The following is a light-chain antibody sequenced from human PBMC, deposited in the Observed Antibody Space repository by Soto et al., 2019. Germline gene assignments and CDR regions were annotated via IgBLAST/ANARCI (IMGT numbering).Light chain of an antibody. J-gene: IGKJ1*01. CDR2: AAS. CDR1: QSISRH. Sequence: DIQMTQSPSSLSASVGDRVTITCRASQSISRHLNWYQQKPGKAPKFLIYAASSLQSGVPSRFSGSGSGADFTLTISGLHPEDFATYYCQQSHSSWTFGQGTKVEIK. CDR3: QQSHSSWT. V-gene: IGKV1-39*01.